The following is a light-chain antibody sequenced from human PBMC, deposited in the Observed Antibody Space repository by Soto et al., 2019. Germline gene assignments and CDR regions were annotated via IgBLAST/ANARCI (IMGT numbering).Light chain of an antibody. CDR3: QQECSHPRT. Sequence: EIVLTQSPGTLSLSPGEGATLSCRASQSVSSSYLAWYQQKPGQAPRLLIYGASSRATGIPDRFSGSGSGTDFTLPISRLGPEEFETYYLQQECSHPRTFGPGNQGDIK. J-gene: IGKJ1*01. V-gene: IGKV3-20*01. CDR2: GAS. CDR1: QSVSSSY.